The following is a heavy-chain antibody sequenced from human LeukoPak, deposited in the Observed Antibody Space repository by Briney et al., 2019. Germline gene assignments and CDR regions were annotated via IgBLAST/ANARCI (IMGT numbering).Heavy chain of an antibody. CDR1: GGTFSSYA. Sequence: GASVKVSCKASGGTFSSYAISWVRQAPGQGLEWMGGIIPIFGTANYAQKFQGRVTITTDESTSTAYMELSSLRSEDTAVYYCASWNSSSWYKDWFDPWGQRTLVTVSS. V-gene: IGHV1-69*05. D-gene: IGHD6-13*01. CDR3: ASWNSSSWYKDWFDP. J-gene: IGHJ5*02. CDR2: IIPIFGTA.